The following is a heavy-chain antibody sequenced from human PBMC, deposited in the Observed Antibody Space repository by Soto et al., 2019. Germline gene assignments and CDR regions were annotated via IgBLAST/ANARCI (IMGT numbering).Heavy chain of an antibody. CDR2: INPNSGGT. J-gene: IGHJ6*02. CDR1: GYTFTGYY. Sequence: ASVKVSCKASGYTFTGYYMHWVRQAPGQGLEWMGWINPNSGGTNYAQKFQGWVTMTRDTSISTAYMELSRLRSDDTAVYYCAAGIAVAGTLTYYYYGMDVWGQGITVTVSS. V-gene: IGHV1-2*04. D-gene: IGHD6-19*01. CDR3: AAGIAVAGTLTYYYYGMDV.